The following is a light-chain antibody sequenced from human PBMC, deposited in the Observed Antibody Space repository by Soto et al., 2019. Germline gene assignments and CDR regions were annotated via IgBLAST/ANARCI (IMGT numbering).Light chain of an antibody. CDR3: QSYESSSLSGFV. CDR2: ANS. CDR1: GSDVGDYDY. V-gene: IGLV2-14*03. Sequence: SVLTQPASVSGSPGESITISCTGTGSDVGDYDYVYWYQQHPGKAPKLLIYANSNRPSGVPDRFSGSKSGISASLAITGLQADDEADYYCQSYESSSLSGFVFGSGTKVTVL. J-gene: IGLJ1*01.